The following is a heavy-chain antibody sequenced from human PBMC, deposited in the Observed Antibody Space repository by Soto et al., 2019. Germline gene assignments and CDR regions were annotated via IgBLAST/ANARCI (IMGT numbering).Heavy chain of an antibody. CDR2: ISANSGNT. CDR1: GYSFTSYG. J-gene: IGHJ4*02. V-gene: IGHV1-18*04. CDR3: VRDPQRYDY. Sequence: QVQLVQSGPEVKKPGASVKVSCKASGYSFTSYGVSWVRQAPGQGLEWMGWISANSGNTDYAQKFRGRVTMTTETSTSTAYMDLRSLRSDDTAVYYCVRDPQRYDYWGQGTLVTVSS. D-gene: IGHD6-25*01.